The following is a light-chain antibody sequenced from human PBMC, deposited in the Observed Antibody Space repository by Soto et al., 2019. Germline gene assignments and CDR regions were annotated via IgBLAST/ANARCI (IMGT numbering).Light chain of an antibody. J-gene: IGKJ4*01. V-gene: IGKV1-5*01. CDR3: QQVYVYPST. CDR2: AAS. Sequence: DIQMTQSPSTLSASVGDRVTITCLASQSISSWLAWYQQKPGKAPNLLIYAASTLQSGVPSRFSGGGSGTDFTLTISSLQPEDFATYYCQQVYVYPSTFGGGTKV. CDR1: QSISSW.